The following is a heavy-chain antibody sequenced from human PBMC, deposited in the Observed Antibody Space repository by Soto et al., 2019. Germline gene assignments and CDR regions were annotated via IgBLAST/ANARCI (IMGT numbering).Heavy chain of an antibody. J-gene: IGHJ4*02. V-gene: IGHV1-2*02. CDR2: IDPKSGGT. D-gene: IGHD5-12*01. CDR3: ARVSVDVPE. Sequence: QLVQSGAEVKKPGASVKVSCKTSGPTFIAYYIHWVRQAPGQGLEWMGWIDPKSGGTTYEQKFLGTVTMTRDASNNTAYMELNRLTSDDTAVYYCARVSVDVPEWGQGTLLTVSS. CDR1: GPTFIAYY.